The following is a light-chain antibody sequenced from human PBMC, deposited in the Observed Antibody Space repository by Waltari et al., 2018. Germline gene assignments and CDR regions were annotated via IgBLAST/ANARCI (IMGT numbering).Light chain of an antibody. J-gene: IGKJ1*01. Sequence: EIVLPQSPDTLSLSPGARATLSCRASQSVTNYLAWYQQKPGQAPRVLIASASNRASGVPARFSGGGAGTDFTLTISSLEPEDFAVYYCQQRSNGPRTFGQGTKVEVK. CDR2: SAS. V-gene: IGKV3-11*01. CDR1: QSVTNY. CDR3: QQRSNGPRT.